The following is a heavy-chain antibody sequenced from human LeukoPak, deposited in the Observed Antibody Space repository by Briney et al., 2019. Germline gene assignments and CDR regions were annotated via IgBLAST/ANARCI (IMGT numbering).Heavy chain of an antibody. CDR1: GFTFSRYS. V-gene: IGHV3-74*01. CDR2: VNSDGSGT. D-gene: IGHD1-14*01. J-gene: IGHJ5*02. Sequence: GGSLRLSCAASGFTFSRYSMHWVRQAPGKGLVWVSHVNSDGSGTDYADSVKGRFTISRDNSKNTLYLQMNSLRAEDTAVYYCAKSGSPTGPTVNNWFDPWGQGTLVTVSS. CDR3: AKSGSPTGPTVNNWFDP.